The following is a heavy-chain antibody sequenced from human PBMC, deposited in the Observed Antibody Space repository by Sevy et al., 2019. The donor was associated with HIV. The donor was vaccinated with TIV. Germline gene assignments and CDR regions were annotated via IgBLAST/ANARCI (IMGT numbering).Heavy chain of an antibody. CDR2: ISGSGGST. J-gene: IGHJ4*02. CDR1: GFTFSSYA. D-gene: IGHD2-2*01. CDR3: AKDLSKGVVPADFDY. V-gene: IGHV3-23*01. Sequence: GGSLRLSCAASGFTFSSYAMSWVRQAPGKGLEWVSAISGSGGSTYYADSVKGRFTISRDNSKNTLYLQMNSLRAEDTAVYYCAKDLSKGVVPADFDYWGQGTLVTASS.